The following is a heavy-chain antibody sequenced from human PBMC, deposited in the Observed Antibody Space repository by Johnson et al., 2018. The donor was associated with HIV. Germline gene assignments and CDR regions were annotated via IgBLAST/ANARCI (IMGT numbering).Heavy chain of an antibody. CDR2: IYSGGST. CDR1: GFIVSSNY. V-gene: IGHV3-66*02. D-gene: IGHD6-19*01. CDR3: ARESIHSSGWSPEAFDI. J-gene: IGHJ3*02. Sequence: MQLVESGGGVVRPGGSLRLSCAASGFIVSSNYMNWVRQAPGKGLEWVSVIYSGGSTYYADSVKGRFTISRDNSKNTLYLQMNSLRAEDTALYYCARESIHSSGWSPEAFDIWGQGTMVTVSS.